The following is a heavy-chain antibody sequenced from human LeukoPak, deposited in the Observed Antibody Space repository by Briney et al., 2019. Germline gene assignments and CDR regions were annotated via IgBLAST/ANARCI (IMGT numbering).Heavy chain of an antibody. V-gene: IGHV1-69*13. CDR2: IIPMFGTT. Sequence: ASVKVSCKASGGTFSSYAINWVRQAPGQGLEWMGGIIPMFGTTNYAQKFQGRVTITADESTSTAYMELSSLRSEDTAVYYCAKNSSTRYTYWYFDLWGCGTLVTVSS. CDR1: GGTFSSYA. D-gene: IGHD2-2*01. CDR3: AKNSSTRYTYWYFDL. J-gene: IGHJ2*01.